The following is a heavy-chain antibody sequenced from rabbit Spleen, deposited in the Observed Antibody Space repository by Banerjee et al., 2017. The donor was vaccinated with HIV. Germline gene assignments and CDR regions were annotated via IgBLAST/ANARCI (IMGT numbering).Heavy chain of an antibody. J-gene: IGHJ4*01. D-gene: IGHD6-1*01. Sequence: QSLEESGGGLVQPGGTLTLTCTASGFSFSSGYDMCWVRQAPGKRPEWIACINTATTKPVYASWAKGRFTISRTSSTTVTLQMTSLTAADTATYFCAREKSGNYGYDLWGPGTLVTVS. CDR1: GFSFSSGYD. V-gene: IGHV1S40*01. CDR2: INTATTKP. CDR3: AREKSGNYGYDL.